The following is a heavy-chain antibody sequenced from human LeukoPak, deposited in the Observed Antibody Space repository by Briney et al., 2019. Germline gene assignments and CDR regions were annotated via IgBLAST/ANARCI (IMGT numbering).Heavy chain of an antibody. J-gene: IGHJ4*02. D-gene: IGHD1-26*01. Sequence: GGSLRLSCAASGFTFSGSAMHWVRQAPGKGLEWVSSISSTSTYIYYADSMKGRFIISRDNARNSLYLEMNSLRAEDTAVYYCARIIGISGTYPTDYWGQGTLVTVSS. V-gene: IGHV3-21*06. CDR3: ARIIGISGTYPTDY. CDR1: GFTFSGSA. CDR2: ISSTSTYI.